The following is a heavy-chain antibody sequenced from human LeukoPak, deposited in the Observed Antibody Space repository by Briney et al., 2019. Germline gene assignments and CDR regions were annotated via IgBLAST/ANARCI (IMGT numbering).Heavy chain of an antibody. Sequence: AGGSLRLSCAASGFTFSSYSMNWVRQAPGKGLGWVSSITSSSSYIYYADSVKGRFTISRDNAKNSLYLQMNSLRAEDTAVYYCARYRFVVGATDSFDMWGQGTTVTVSS. D-gene: IGHD1-26*01. CDR1: GFTFSSYS. V-gene: IGHV3-21*01. J-gene: IGHJ3*02. CDR3: ARYRFVVGATDSFDM. CDR2: ITSSSSYI.